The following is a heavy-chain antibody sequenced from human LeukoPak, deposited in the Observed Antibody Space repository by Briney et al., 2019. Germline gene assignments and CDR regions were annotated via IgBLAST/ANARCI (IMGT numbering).Heavy chain of an antibody. D-gene: IGHD2-2*01. CDR2: ICYSGST. CDR1: GGSISSSSYY. CDR3: ARGGLVVPAAFFDY. V-gene: IGHV4-39*07. J-gene: IGHJ4*02. Sequence: SETLSLTCTVSGGSISSSSYYWGWIRQPPGKGLEWIGSICYSGSTYYNPSLKSRVTISVDTSKNQFSLKLSSVTAADTAVYYCARGGLVVPAAFFDYWGQGTLVTVSS.